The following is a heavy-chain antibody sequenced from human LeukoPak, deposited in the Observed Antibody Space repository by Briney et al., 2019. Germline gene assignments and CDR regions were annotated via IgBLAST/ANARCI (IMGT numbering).Heavy chain of an antibody. CDR1: GGTFSSYA. D-gene: IGHD2-2*01. Sequence: SVKVSCKASGGTFSSYAISWVRQAPGQGLEWMGGIIPIFGTANYAQKFQGRVTITADESTSTAYMELSSLRSEDTAVYYCARGRTYCSSTSCYPYYFDYWGQGTLVTVSS. CDR2: IIPIFGTA. V-gene: IGHV1-69*13. J-gene: IGHJ4*02. CDR3: ARGRTYCSSTSCYPYYFDY.